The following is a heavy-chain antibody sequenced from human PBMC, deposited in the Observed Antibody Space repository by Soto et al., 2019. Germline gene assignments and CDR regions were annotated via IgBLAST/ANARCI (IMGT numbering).Heavy chain of an antibody. Sequence: SLRLSCAASGFTFSSYAMHWVRQAPGKGLEWVAVISYDGSNKYYAVSVKGRFTISRDNSKNTLYLQMNSLRAEDTAVYYCAREGTRYYYYYGMDVWGQGTTVTVSS. V-gene: IGHV3-30-3*01. D-gene: IGHD3-10*01. CDR2: ISYDGSNK. J-gene: IGHJ6*02. CDR3: AREGTRYYYYYGMDV. CDR1: GFTFSSYA.